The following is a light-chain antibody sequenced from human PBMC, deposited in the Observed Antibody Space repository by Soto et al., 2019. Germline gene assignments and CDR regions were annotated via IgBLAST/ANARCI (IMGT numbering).Light chain of an antibody. CDR2: AAS. V-gene: IGKV1-27*01. CDR1: QSISSW. Sequence: DIQITQSPSTLSASIGDRVSITCRASQSISSWLAWYQQKPGKAPKLLIYAASTLQSGVPSRFSGSGSGTDFTLTISSLQPEDVATYYCQKYNSAPRTFGQGTKVDIK. J-gene: IGKJ1*01. CDR3: QKYNSAPRT.